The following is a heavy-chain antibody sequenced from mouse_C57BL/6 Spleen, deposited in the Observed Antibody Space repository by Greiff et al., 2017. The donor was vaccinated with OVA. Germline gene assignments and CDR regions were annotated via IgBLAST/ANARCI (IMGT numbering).Heavy chain of an antibody. J-gene: IGHJ1*03. Sequence: EVKLQESGPGLVKPSQSLSLTCSVTGYSITSGYYWNWIRQFPGNKLEWMGYIRYDGSNNYNPSLKNRISITRDTSTSPFFLKLNSVTTEDTGTYYCARDLGPYDYGSSYDSKYDWYFEVWGTATTVTVAS. CDR2: IRYDGSN. D-gene: IGHD1-1*01. CDR3: ARDLGPYDYGSSYDSKYDWYFEV. V-gene: IGHV3-6*01. CDR1: GYSITSGYY.